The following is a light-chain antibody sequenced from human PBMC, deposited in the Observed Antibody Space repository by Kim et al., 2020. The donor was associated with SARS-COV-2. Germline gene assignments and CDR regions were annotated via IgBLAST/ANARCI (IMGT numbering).Light chain of an antibody. J-gene: IGKJ1*01. CDR3: QQYKTYPWT. Sequence: DIQMTQSPSSLSASLGDRVTITCRASQGISNYVAWFQQKPGKVPKSLIYATSRLQSGVPSRFSGSGAGTDFTLTINNLQSEDFATYYCQQYKTYPWTFGQGTKVDIK. V-gene: IGKV1-16*01. CDR1: QGISNY. CDR2: ATS.